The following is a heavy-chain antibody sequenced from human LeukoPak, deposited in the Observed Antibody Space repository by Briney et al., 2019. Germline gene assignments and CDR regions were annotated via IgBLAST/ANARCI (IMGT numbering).Heavy chain of an antibody. CDR3: ATEYKGY. Sequence: GGSLRLSCAASGFTVSNNYMTWVRQAPGKGLEWVSVIYSGGSTYYADSVKGRFTISRDNSKNTLYLQMSSLRADDTAIYYCATEYKGYWGQGTLVTVSS. V-gene: IGHV3-66*01. CDR1: GFTVSNNY. D-gene: IGHD2-15*01. CDR2: IYSGGST. J-gene: IGHJ4*02.